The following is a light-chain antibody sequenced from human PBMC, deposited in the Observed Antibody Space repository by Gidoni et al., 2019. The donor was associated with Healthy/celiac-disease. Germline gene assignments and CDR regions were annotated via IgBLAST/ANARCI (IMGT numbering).Light chain of an antibody. CDR1: QDISNY. J-gene: IGKJ5*01. V-gene: IGKV1-33*01. Sequence: DIQITHSPSSLSASVGDRVTITCQASQDISNYLNWYQQKPGKYPKLLIYDATNLETGVPSRCSGSGSGTDFTLTIRRLKPEDIATYYCQQYDNLPITFGQXTRLEIK. CDR3: QQYDNLPIT. CDR2: DAT.